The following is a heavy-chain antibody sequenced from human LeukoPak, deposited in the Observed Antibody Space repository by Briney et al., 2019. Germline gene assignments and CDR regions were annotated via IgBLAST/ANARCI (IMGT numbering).Heavy chain of an antibody. CDR3: ARVDGYDLGWFDP. V-gene: IGHV3-48*03. CDR2: ISSSGSTI. Sequence: GGSLRLSCAASGFTFSSYEMNWVRQAPGKGLEWVSYISSSGSTIYYADSVKGRFTISRDNAKNSLYLQMNSLRAEDTAVYYCARVDGYDLGWFDPWGQGTLVTVSS. J-gene: IGHJ5*02. CDR1: GFTFSSYE. D-gene: IGHD5-12*01.